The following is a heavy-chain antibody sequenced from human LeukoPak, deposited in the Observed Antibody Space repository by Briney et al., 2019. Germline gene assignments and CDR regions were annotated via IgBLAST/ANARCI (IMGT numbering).Heavy chain of an antibody. CDR1: GFTFSSYG. CDR2: IRYDGSNK. Sequence: PGGSLRLSCSASGFTFSSYGMHWVRQAPGKGLEWVAFIRYDGSNKYYADSVKGRFTISRDNSKNTLYLQMNSLRAEDTAVYYCAKAWQQLGGFGYWGQGTPVTVSS. J-gene: IGHJ4*02. D-gene: IGHD6-13*01. V-gene: IGHV3-30*02. CDR3: AKAWQQLGGFGY.